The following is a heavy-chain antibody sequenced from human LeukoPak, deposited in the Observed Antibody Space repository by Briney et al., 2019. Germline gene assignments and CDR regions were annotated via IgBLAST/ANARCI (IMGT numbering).Heavy chain of an antibody. CDR3: ARVSADSSDRPMTSYYFDY. V-gene: IGHV4-34*01. Sequence: PSETLSLTCTVSGGSISSYYWSWIRQPPGKGLEWIGEINHSGSTNYNPSLKSRVTISVDTSKNQFSLKLSSVTAADTAVYYCARVSADSSDRPMTSYYFDYWGQGTLVTVSS. J-gene: IGHJ4*02. CDR1: GGSISSYY. D-gene: IGHD3-22*01. CDR2: INHSGST.